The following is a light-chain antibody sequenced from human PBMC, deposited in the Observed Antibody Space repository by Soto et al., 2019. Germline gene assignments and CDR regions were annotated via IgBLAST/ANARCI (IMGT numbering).Light chain of an antibody. CDR1: QSVSSN. Sequence: EIVMTQSPASLSVSPGERATLSFRASQSVSSNLAWYQQKPGQAPRLLIYGASTRATGIPARFSGSGSGTEFPLTISSLQSEDFAVYYCQQYNNWPFYTFGQGTKLEIK. CDR3: QQYNNWPFYT. CDR2: GAS. J-gene: IGKJ2*01. V-gene: IGKV3-15*01.